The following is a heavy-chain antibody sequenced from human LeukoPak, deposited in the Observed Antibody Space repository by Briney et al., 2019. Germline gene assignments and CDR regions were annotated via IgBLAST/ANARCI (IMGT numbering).Heavy chain of an antibody. CDR2: IYTSGST. V-gene: IGHV4-61*02. Sequence: PSETLSLTCTVSGGSISSGSYYWSWIRQPAGKGLEWIGRIYTSGSTNYNPSLKSRVTISVDTSKNQFSLKLSSVTAADTAVYYCARSRYYYDSSGPFDYWGQGTLVTVSS. CDR3: ARSRYYYDSSGPFDY. CDR1: GGSISSGSYY. D-gene: IGHD3-22*01. J-gene: IGHJ4*02.